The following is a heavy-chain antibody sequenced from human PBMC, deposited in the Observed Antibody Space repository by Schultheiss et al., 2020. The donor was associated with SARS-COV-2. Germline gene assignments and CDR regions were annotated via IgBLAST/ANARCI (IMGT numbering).Heavy chain of an antibody. D-gene: IGHD7-27*01. V-gene: IGHV4-34*01. J-gene: IGHJ3*02. CDR3: ARDQLGTDAFDI. Sequence: SETLSLTCAVYGGSFSGYYWSWIRQPPGKGLEWIGEINHSGSTNYNPSLKSRVTISVDTSKNQFSLKLSSVTAADTAVYYCARDQLGTDAFDIWGQGTMVTVSS. CDR1: GGSFSGYY. CDR2: INHSGST.